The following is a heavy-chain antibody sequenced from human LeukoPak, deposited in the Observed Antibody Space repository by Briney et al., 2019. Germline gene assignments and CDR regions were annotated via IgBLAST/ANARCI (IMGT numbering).Heavy chain of an antibody. CDR3: TRDGGQIAVAYYFDY. Sequence: GESLRLSCTASGFTFGDYAMSWFRQAPGKGLEWVGFIRSKAYGGTTEYAASVKGRFTISRDDSKSIAYLQMNSLKTEDTAVYYCTRDGGQIAVAYYFDYWGQGTLVTVSS. D-gene: IGHD6-19*01. V-gene: IGHV3-49*03. CDR2: IRSKAYGGTT. J-gene: IGHJ4*02. CDR1: GFTFGDYA.